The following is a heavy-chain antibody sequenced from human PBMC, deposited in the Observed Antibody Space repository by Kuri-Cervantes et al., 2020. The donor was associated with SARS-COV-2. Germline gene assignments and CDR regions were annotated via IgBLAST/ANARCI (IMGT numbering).Heavy chain of an antibody. CDR2: IYSGGST. D-gene: IGHD3-10*01. CDR3: ARERGDYGSGSYS. Sequence: GESLKISCAASVFTFSNYSIHWVRQAPGKGLEWVSVIYSGGSTYYADSVKGRFTISRDNSKNTLYLQMNSLRAEDTAVYYCARERGDYGSGSYSWGQGTLVTVSS. V-gene: IGHV3-66*01. CDR1: VFTFSNYS. J-gene: IGHJ4*02.